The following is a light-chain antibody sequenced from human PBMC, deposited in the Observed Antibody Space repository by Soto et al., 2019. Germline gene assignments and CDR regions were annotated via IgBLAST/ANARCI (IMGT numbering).Light chain of an antibody. CDR2: DAS. J-gene: IGKJ3*01. V-gene: IGKV3-11*01. CDR3: QQRSNWPPGVT. Sequence: EVVLTQSPATLSLSPGERATLSCTASQSVTTYLAWYQQKPGKAPRLLIYDASTRSTGIPARFSGSGSGTDFTLTISSLEPEDFAVYYCQQRSNWPPGVTFGPGTKVDIK. CDR1: QSVTTY.